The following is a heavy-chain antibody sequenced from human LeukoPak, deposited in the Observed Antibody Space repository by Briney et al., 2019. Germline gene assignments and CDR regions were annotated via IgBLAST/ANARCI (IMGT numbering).Heavy chain of an antibody. J-gene: IGHJ4*02. CDR2: ISNNGGYT. V-gene: IGHV3-23*01. CDR3: AKQLEYCSDGSCYFPY. CDR1: GFTFSSSA. Sequence: GGSLRLSCAASGFTFSSSAMSWVRQAPGKGLEWVSAISNNGGYTYYADSVQGRFTISRDNSKSTLCLQLNSLRAEDTAVYYCAKQLEYCSDGSCYFPYWGQGTLVTVSS. D-gene: IGHD2-15*01.